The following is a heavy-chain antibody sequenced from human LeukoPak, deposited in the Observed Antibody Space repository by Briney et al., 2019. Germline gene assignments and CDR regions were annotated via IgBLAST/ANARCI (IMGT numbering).Heavy chain of an antibody. CDR2: ISSSSSYI. CDR3: ARLNYDFWSGYYT. V-gene: IGHV3-21*01. Sequence: GGSLRLSCAASGFTFSSYSMNWVRQAPGKGLEWVSSISSSSSYIYYADSVKGRFTISRDNAKNSLYLQMNSLRAEDTAVYYCARLNYDFWSGYYTWGQRTLVTVSS. J-gene: IGHJ5*02. D-gene: IGHD3-3*01. CDR1: GFTFSSYS.